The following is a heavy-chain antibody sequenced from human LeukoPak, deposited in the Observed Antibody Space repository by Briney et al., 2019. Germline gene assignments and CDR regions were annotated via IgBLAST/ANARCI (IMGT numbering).Heavy chain of an antibody. D-gene: IGHD6-6*01. CDR3: TRGSITEDH. V-gene: IGHV4-61*02. CDR2: MYTSGST. J-gene: IGHJ4*02. Sequence: SQTLSLTCTVSGGSISSGSSYWSWIRQPAGKGLEWIGRMYTSGSTNYNPSLKSRVTISVDTSKNQFSLKMTSVTAADTAVYYCTRGSITEDHWGQGTLVTVSS. CDR1: GGSISSGSSY.